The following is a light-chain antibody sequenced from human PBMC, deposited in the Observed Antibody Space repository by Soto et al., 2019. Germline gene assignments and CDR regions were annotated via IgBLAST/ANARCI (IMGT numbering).Light chain of an antibody. CDR2: GNS. V-gene: IGLV1-40*01. CDR1: SSNIGAGYD. CDR3: QSYDSSLSGWV. Sequence: QSVLTQPPSVSGAPGQRVTISCTGSSSNIGAGYDVHWYQQVPGTAPKALIYGNSNRPSGVPDRFSGSKSGTSASLAITGLQAEDEADYYCQSYDSSLSGWVFGGGTKLTVL. J-gene: IGLJ3*02.